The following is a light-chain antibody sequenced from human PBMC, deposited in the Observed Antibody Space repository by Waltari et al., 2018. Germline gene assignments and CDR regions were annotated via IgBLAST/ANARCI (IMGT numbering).Light chain of an antibody. CDR2: KAS. V-gene: IGKV1-5*03. Sequence: DIQMTQSPCTLSASVGDRVTITCRASQSISGWLAWYQQKPGKAPKLLIYKASSVESGVPSRFSGSGSGTEFTLTISSLQPDDFATFYCQQHNTYPLTFGGGTKVEIK. J-gene: IGKJ4*01. CDR3: QQHNTYPLT. CDR1: QSISGW.